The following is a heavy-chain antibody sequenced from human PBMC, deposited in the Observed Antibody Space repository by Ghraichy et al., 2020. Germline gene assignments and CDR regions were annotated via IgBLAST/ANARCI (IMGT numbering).Heavy chain of an antibody. CDR1: GDSVSSNSAA. CDR2: TYYRSKWYN. Sequence: SQTLSLTCAISGDSVSSNSAAWNWIRQSPSRGLEWLGRTYYRSKWYNDYAVSVKSRITINPDTSKNQFSLQLNSVTPEDTAVYYCARDPLGYYYDSSGYYDGVGFDYWGQGTLVTVSS. J-gene: IGHJ4*02. D-gene: IGHD3-22*01. CDR3: ARDPLGYYYDSSGYYDGVGFDY. V-gene: IGHV6-1*01.